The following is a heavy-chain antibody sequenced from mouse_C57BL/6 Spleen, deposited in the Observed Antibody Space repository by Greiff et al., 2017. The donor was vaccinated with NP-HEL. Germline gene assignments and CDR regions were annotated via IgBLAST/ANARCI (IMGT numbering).Heavy chain of an antibody. CDR3: TTEITRDNRYFDV. Sequence: EVKVVESGAELVRPGASVKLSCTASGFNIKDDYMHWVKQRPEQGLEWIGWIDPENGDTEYAPKFQGKATITADTSSNTAYLQLSSLTSEDTAVYYCTTEITRDNRYFDVGGTGTTVTVSS. J-gene: IGHJ1*03. D-gene: IGHD1-1*01. CDR2: IDPENGDT. V-gene: IGHV14-4*01. CDR1: GFNIKDDY.